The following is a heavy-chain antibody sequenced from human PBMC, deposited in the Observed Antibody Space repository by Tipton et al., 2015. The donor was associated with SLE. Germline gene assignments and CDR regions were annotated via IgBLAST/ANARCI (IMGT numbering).Heavy chain of an antibody. Sequence: SLRLSCAASGFTFSSYGMHWVRQAPGKGLEWVAFIRYDGSNKYYADSVKGRFTISRDNAKNSLYLQMNSLRAEDTAVYYCARGPHQIAAAGAAGIWGQGTMVTVSS. CDR3: ARGPHQIAAAGAAGI. D-gene: IGHD6-13*01. V-gene: IGHV3-33*08. J-gene: IGHJ3*02. CDR1: GFTFSSYG. CDR2: IRYDGSNK.